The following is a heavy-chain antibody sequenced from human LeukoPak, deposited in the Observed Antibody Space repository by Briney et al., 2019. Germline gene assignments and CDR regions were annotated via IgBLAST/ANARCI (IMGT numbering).Heavy chain of an antibody. CDR2: IYTSGST. CDR3: ATHGGGWFDP. J-gene: IGHJ5*02. CDR1: GRSISSGNYY. Sequence: SETLSLTCTVSGRSISSGNYYWSWIRQPAGKGLEWIGRIYTSGSTNYNPSLKSRVTMSVDTSKNQFPLKLSSVTAADTAVYYCATHGGGWFDPWGQGTLVTVSS. V-gene: IGHV4-61*02. D-gene: IGHD3-10*01.